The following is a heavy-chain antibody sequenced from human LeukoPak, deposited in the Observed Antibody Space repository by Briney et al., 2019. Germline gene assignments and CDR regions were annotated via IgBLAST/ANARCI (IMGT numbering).Heavy chain of an antibody. J-gene: IGHJ4*02. Sequence: SETLSLTCTVSGGSISSYYWSWIRQPPGKALEWIGYIYYSGSTNYNPSLKSRVTISIDTSKNQFSLKVNSVTAADTAVYYCARRGYYYDSSGYYFSYYFDYWGQGTLVTVSS. V-gene: IGHV4-59*12. CDR3: ARRGYYYDSSGYYFSYYFDY. CDR2: IYYSGST. CDR1: GGSISSYY. D-gene: IGHD3-22*01.